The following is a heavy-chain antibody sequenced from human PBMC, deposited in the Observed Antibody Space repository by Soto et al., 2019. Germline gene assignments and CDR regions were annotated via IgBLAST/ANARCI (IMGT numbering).Heavy chain of an antibody. CDR3: ARDFRLLWSPYGMDV. CDR2: INPNSGGT. J-gene: IGHJ6*02. V-gene: IGHV1-2*02. D-gene: IGHD3-10*01. CDR1: EYTFTGYY. Sequence: ASVKVSCKASEYTFTGYYMHWVRQAPGQGLEWMGWINPNSGGTNYAQKFQGRVTMTRDTSISTAYMELSRLRSDDTAVYYCARDFRLLWSPYGMDVWGQGTTVTVS.